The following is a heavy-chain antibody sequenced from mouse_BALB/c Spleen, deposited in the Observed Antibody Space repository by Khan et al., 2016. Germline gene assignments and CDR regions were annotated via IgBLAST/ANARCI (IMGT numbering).Heavy chain of an antibody. CDR2: SDPENVDT. V-gene: IGHV14-4*02. CDR3: NAIYCSHDVFFVY. CDR1: VFNIKDYY. D-gene: IGHD6-1*01. Sequence: VQLKQSGEELVRLGALVKLSCKASVFNIKDYYTHRGKQRHEQGPARIGWSDPENVDTEYAPKFQGKATMIADTTASAAYLQFSSMTIEDSARFYCNAIYCSHDVFFVYWGQGITLTVSS. J-gene: IGHJ2*01.